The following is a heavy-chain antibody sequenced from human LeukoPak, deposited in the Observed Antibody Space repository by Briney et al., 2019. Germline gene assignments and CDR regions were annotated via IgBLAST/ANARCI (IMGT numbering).Heavy chain of an antibody. Sequence: GGSLRLSCAASGFTFSSYAMSWVRQAPGKGLEWVSAISGSGGSTYYADSVKGRFTISRDNSKNTLYLQRNSLRAEDTAVYYCAKDLAAGGYSYGLVYWGQGTLVTVSS. J-gene: IGHJ4*02. D-gene: IGHD5-18*01. CDR2: ISGSGGST. V-gene: IGHV3-23*01. CDR1: GFTFSSYA. CDR3: AKDLAAGGYSYGLVY.